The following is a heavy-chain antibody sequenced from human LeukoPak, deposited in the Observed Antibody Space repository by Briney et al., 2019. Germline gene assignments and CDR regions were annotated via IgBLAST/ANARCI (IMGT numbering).Heavy chain of an antibody. CDR1: GGSISSTNYY. CDR2: IYFSGST. Sequence: KPAETLSLTCTVSGGSISSTNYYWGWIRQPPGKGLGGIGSIYFSGSTYYNPSLKSRVTISVDRSKNQFSLQLSYVTAADTAVYYCARDPYYDTSGYSSFDYWGQGTLVTVSS. CDR3: ARDPYYDTSGYSSFDY. V-gene: IGHV4-39*07. J-gene: IGHJ4*02. D-gene: IGHD3-22*01.